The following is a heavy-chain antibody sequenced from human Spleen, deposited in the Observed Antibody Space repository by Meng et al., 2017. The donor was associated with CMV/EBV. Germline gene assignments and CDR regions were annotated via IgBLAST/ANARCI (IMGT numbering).Heavy chain of an antibody. CDR3: ARAPKDCSGSTCSLYFDY. V-gene: IGHV3-7*01. J-gene: IGHJ4*02. Sequence: GESLKISCAASAFTFRTYWMSWVRQAPGKGLEWVANINEDGSQEYYVDSVKGRFTISRDNAKSSLFLQMNSLRAEDTAVYYCARAPKDCSGSTCSLYFDYWGQGTRVTVSS. CDR2: INEDGSQE. D-gene: IGHD2-15*01. CDR1: AFTFRTYW.